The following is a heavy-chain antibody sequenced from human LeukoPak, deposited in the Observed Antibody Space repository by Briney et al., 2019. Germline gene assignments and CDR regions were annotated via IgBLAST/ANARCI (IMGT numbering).Heavy chain of an antibody. CDR3: ARGRSSGWYRQYYFDY. V-gene: IGHV1-8*03. J-gene: IGHJ4*02. CDR1: GYTFTSYD. CDR2: MNPNSGNT. D-gene: IGHD6-19*01. Sequence: APVKVSCKASGYTFTSYDINWVRQATGQGLEWMGWMNPNSGNTGYAQKFQGRVTITRNTSISTAYMELSSLRSEDTAVYYCARGRSSGWYRQYYFDYWGQGTLVTVSS.